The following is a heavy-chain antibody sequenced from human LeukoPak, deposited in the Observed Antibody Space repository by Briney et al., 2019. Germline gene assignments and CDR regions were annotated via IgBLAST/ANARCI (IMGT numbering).Heavy chain of an antibody. J-gene: IGHJ3*02. CDR3: AKDAARSGYGVPHDAFDI. V-gene: IGHV3-9*01. CDR1: GFTFDDYA. D-gene: IGHD5-12*01. CDR2: ISWNSGSI. Sequence: PGGSLRLSCAASGFTFDDYAMHWVRQAPGKGLEWVSGISWNSGSIGYADSVKGRFTISRDNAKNSLYLQMNSLRAEDTALYYCAKDAARSGYGVPHDAFDIWGQGTMVTVSS.